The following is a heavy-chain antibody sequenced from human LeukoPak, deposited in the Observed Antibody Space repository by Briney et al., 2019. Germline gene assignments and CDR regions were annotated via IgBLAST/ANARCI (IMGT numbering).Heavy chain of an antibody. CDR3: AKDLRAGYSSGFDTFDI. J-gene: IGHJ3*02. Sequence: GGSLKLSCAASGFTFSDYYMSWVRQAPGKGLEWVSTISSSGGSTYYADSVKGRFTISRDNSKNTLYLQMNSLRAEDTAVYYCAKDLRAGYSSGFDTFDIWGQGTMVTVSS. D-gene: IGHD6-19*01. CDR1: GFTFSDYY. V-gene: IGHV3-23*01. CDR2: ISSSGGST.